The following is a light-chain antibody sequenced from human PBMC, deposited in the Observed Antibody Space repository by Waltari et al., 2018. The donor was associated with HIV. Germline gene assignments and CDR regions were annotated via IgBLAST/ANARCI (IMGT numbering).Light chain of an antibody. CDR2: EVS. Sequence: QSALTQPASVSGSPGQSITISCTGTSSDVGGYNLVSWYQQHPGKAPKLMLYEVSKRTSGVSIRFSGSKSGNTASLTISGRQAEDEADYYCCAYAGSTTYVIFGGGTKLTVL. CDR3: CAYAGSTTYVI. CDR1: SSDVGGYNL. V-gene: IGLV2-23*02. J-gene: IGLJ2*01.